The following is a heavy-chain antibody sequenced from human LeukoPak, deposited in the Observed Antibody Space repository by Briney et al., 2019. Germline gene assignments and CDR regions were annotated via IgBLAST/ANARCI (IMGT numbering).Heavy chain of an antibody. J-gene: IGHJ3*02. Sequence: SVKVSFQASRGTLSSYAISWVRQAPGQGLAWMGGIIPIFGTANYAQKFQGRVTITADESTSTDYMELSSLRSEDTAVYYCARDIPGYDAFDIWGQGAVVTVSS. D-gene: IGHD1-1*01. CDR3: ARDIPGYDAFDI. CDR2: IIPIFGTA. CDR1: RGTLSSYA. V-gene: IGHV1-69*01.